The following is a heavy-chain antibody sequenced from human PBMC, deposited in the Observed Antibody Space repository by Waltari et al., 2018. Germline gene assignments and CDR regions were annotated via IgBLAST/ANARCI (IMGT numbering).Heavy chain of an antibody. Sequence: QVQLQESGPGLVKPSETLSLTCAVSGSSISSGYYWGGIRQPQGKGLEWIGTIYHSGYTYYNPSLKSRVTISVDTSKNQFSLKLTSVTAADTAVYYCARDPDADSSGYYSGHWGQGTLVTVSS. CDR2: IYHSGYT. CDR1: GSSISSGYY. CDR3: ARDPDADSSGYYSGH. J-gene: IGHJ4*02. V-gene: IGHV4-38-2*02. D-gene: IGHD3-22*01.